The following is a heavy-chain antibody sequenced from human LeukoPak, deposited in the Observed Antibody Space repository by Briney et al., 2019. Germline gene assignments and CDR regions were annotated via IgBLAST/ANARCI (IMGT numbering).Heavy chain of an antibody. V-gene: IGHV3-21*01. CDR2: ISSSSSYI. CDR1: GFTFSDYA. CDR3: ARALPSPLYSGSYADAFDI. D-gene: IGHD1-26*01. J-gene: IGHJ3*02. Sequence: GGSLRLSCVASGFTFSDYAMNWVRQAPGKGLEWVSSISSSSSYIYYADSVKGRFTISRDNAKNSLYLQMNSLRAEDTAVYYCARALPSPLYSGSYADAFDIWGQGTMVTVSS.